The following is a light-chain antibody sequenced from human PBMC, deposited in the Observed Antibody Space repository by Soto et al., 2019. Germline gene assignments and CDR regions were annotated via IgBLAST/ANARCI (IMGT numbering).Light chain of an antibody. CDR2: DDS. CDR1: NIGSKS. J-gene: IGLJ2*01. Sequence: SYELTQPPSVSVAPGQTARITCGGNNIGSKSVHWYQQKPGQAPVLVVYDDSDRPSGIPERFSGSNSGNTASLTISGLQAEDEADYYCCSYGGNYVIFGGGTKVTVL. CDR3: CSYGGNYVI. V-gene: IGLV3-21*02.